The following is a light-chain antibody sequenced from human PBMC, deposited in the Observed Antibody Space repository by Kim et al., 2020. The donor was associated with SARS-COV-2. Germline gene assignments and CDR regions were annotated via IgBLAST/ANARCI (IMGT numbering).Light chain of an antibody. V-gene: IGLV3-1*01. Sequence: SYELTQPPSVSVSPGQTASITCSGDKLGDKYACWYQQKPGQSPVLVIYQDSKRPSGIPERISGSNSGNTATLTISGTQAMDEADYYCQAWDSSTAVFGGG. CDR1: KLGDKY. J-gene: IGLJ3*02. CDR3: QAWDSSTAV. CDR2: QDS.